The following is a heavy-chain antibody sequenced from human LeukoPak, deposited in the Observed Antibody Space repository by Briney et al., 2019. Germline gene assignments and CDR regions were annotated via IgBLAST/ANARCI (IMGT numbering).Heavy chain of an antibody. Sequence: ASVKVSCKASGGTFSSYAISWVRQAPGQGLEWMGWISAYNGNTNYAQKLQGRVTMTTDTSTSTAYMELRSLRSDDTAVYYCARDLYSSSWYRAFDIWGQGTMVTVSS. J-gene: IGHJ3*02. CDR1: GGTFSSYA. CDR2: ISAYNGNT. D-gene: IGHD6-13*01. V-gene: IGHV1-18*01. CDR3: ARDLYSSSWYRAFDI.